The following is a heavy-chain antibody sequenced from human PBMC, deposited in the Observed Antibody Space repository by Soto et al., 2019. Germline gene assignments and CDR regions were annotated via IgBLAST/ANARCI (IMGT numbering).Heavy chain of an antibody. CDR1: GFTFSYYA. J-gene: IGHJ4*02. CDR3: AKGGRQWLVTSDFNY. Sequence: VQLVESGGGVVQPGRSLRLSCASSGFTFSYYAMHWVRQAPGKRLEWVAVVSHDGRNTHYADSVKGRFTIPRDSSQHTVSLQMTSLRAEDTAVYYCAKGGRQWLVTSDFNYWGQGALVTVSS. V-gene: IGHV3-30*18. CDR2: VSHDGRNT. D-gene: IGHD6-19*01.